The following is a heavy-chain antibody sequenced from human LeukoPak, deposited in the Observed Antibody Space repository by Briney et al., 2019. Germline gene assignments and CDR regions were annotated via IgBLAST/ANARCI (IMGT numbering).Heavy chain of an antibody. CDR2: ISAYNGDT. J-gene: IGHJ4*02. Sequence: ASVKVSCKASGYTFTTYGISWVRQAPGQGLEWMGWISAYNGDTNYAQNLQGRVTMTTDTSTSTAYMELRSLRSEDTAVYYCATRKVSSGWYRRGHYFDYWGQGTLVTVSS. V-gene: IGHV1-18*01. CDR1: GYTFTTYG. D-gene: IGHD6-19*01. CDR3: ATRKVSSGWYRRGHYFDY.